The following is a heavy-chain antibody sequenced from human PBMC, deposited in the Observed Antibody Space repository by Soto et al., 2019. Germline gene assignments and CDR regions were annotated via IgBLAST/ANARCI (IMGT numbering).Heavy chain of an antibody. V-gene: IGHV4-34*01. CDR3: SRGYGSNFDY. D-gene: IGHD6-19*01. J-gene: IGHJ4*02. Sequence: SETLSLTCAIYGGSFSGYYWSWLRQPPGKGLEWIGEINHSGSTNYNPSLKSRVTISADTSKNQFSLKLSSVTAADTAVYYCSRGYGSNFDYWGQGTLVTVSS. CDR1: GGSFSGYY. CDR2: INHSGST.